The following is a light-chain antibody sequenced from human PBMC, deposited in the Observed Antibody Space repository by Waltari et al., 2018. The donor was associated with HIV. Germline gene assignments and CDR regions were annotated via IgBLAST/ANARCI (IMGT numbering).Light chain of an antibody. CDR1: SSDVGGYNY. V-gene: IGLV2-8*01. CDR2: EVS. J-gene: IGLJ1*01. Sequence: QSAMTQPPSASGSPGQSVPISCTGTSSDVGGYNYVSWYHQHPGKAPKLMIYEVSKRPSGAPDRFAGSKSGNTASLTVSGLQAEDEADYYCSSYAGSNNFVFGTGTKVTVL. CDR3: SSYAGSNNFV.